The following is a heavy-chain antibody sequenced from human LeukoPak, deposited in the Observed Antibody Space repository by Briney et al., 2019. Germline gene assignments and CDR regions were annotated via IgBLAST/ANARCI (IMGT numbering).Heavy chain of an antibody. CDR3: AKTVGDYVGAFDY. V-gene: IGHV3-21*01. Sequence: PGGSLRLSCAASGFTFSGYGMHWVRQAPGKGLEWVSSISSSRSYIYYADSVKGRFTISRDNSKNTLYLQMNSLRAEDTAVYYCAKTVGDYVGAFDYWGQGTLVTVSS. J-gene: IGHJ4*02. D-gene: IGHD4-17*01. CDR1: GFTFSGYG. CDR2: ISSSRSYI.